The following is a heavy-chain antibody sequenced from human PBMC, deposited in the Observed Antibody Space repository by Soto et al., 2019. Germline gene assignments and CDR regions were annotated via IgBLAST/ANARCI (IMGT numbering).Heavy chain of an antibody. V-gene: IGHV3-74*01. CDR2: INSDGIST. CDR3: XXXXXGVAASPFFDY. CDR1: GFTFSGYW. D-gene: IGHD3-10*01. J-gene: IGHJ4*02. Sequence: EVQLVESGGGLVQPGGSLRLSCAASGFTFSGYWMHWVRQAPGKGLVWVSHINSDGISTTYADSVKGRFTISRDNAKNTLXLXXXXXXXXXXAXXXXXXXXXGVAASPFFDYWGQGILVTVSS.